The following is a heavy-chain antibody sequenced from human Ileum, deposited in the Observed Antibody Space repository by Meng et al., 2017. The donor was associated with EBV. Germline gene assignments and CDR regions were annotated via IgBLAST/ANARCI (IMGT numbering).Heavy chain of an antibody. CDR3: ARPQQVAYYDY. D-gene: IGHD6-13*01. J-gene: IGHJ4*02. CDR2: INPNTGKT. V-gene: IGHV1-2*06. Sequence: QVQLGTSGAEMKEPGDSIKVSCKTSGYTFTGYYMYWIRQSPGQGLEWIGRINPNTGKTNYAQKFQGRVAVTTDTSTSTGYMELRSLTSDDTAIYYCARPQQVAYYDYWGQGTLVTVSS. CDR1: GYTFTGYY.